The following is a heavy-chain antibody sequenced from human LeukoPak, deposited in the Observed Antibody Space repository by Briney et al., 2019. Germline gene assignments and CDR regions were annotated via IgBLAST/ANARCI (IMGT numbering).Heavy chain of an antibody. Sequence: WASVKVSCKASGYTFTSHGISWVRQAPGQGLEWMGWISAYNGNTNYAQKLQGRVTMTTDTSTSTAYMELRSLSSVTAADTAVYYCARHSRSYYYDSSGYYYDYWGQGTLVTVSS. CDR2: ISAYNGNT. CDR1: GYTFTSHG. D-gene: IGHD3-22*01. J-gene: IGHJ4*02. CDR3: ARHSRSYYYDSSGYYYDY. V-gene: IGHV1-18*01.